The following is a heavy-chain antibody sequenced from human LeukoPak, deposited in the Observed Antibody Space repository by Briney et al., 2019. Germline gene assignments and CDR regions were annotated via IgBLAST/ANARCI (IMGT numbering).Heavy chain of an antibody. CDR3: ARDLSTLWFGESFDY. CDR2: ISSSSSTI. J-gene: IGHJ4*02. V-gene: IGHV3-48*04. CDR1: GFTFSSYS. D-gene: IGHD3-10*01. Sequence: GGPLRLSCAASGFTFSSYSMIWVRPAPGKGLEWVSYISSSSSTIYYADSVKGRFTISRDNAKNSLYLQMNSLRAEDTAVYYCARDLSTLWFGESFDYWGQGTLVTVSS.